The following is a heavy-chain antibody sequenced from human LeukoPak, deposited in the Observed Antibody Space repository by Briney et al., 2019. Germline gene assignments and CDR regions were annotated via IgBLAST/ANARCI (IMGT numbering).Heavy chain of an antibody. D-gene: IGHD4-17*01. J-gene: IGHJ4*02. CDR3: ANDYADYGFHY. CDR2: IYYSGST. Sequence: PSETLSLTRTVSGGSKSSYYWSWIRQPPGKGLEWIGYIYYSGSTNYNPSLKSRVTISVDTSKNQFSLKLSSVTAADTALYYCANDYADYGFHYWGQGTLVTVSS. CDR1: GGSKSSYY. V-gene: IGHV4-59*08.